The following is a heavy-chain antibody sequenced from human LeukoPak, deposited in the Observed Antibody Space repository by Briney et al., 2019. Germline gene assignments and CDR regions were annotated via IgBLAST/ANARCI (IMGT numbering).Heavy chain of an antibody. CDR3: AREYGFGSGSYFP. CDR2: INRDGSTT. Sequence: GGSPRLSCAASGFTFSTYWMHWVRQAPGEGLVWVSRINRDGSTTSYADSVKGRFTISRDTAKNTLYLQMNSLRAEDTAVYYCAREYGFGSGSYFPWGQGTLVTVSS. J-gene: IGHJ5*02. V-gene: IGHV3-74*01. D-gene: IGHD3-10*01. CDR1: GFTFSTYW.